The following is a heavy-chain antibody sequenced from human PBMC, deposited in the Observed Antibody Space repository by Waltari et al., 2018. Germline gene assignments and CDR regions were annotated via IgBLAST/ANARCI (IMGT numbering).Heavy chain of an antibody. CDR3: ASYSSSSGTYYYYGMDV. CDR2: IYTSAST. CDR1: GGSISSGSYY. J-gene: IGHJ6*02. Sequence: QVQLQESGPGLVKPSQTLSLTCTVAGGSISSGSYYWSWIRQPAGKGLEWIGRIYTSASTVDTPSPKRRYTISVATSKNQFSLTLSSVTAAYTAVYYCASYSSSSGTYYYYGMDVWGQGTTVTVSS. D-gene: IGHD6-6*01. V-gene: IGHV4-61*02.